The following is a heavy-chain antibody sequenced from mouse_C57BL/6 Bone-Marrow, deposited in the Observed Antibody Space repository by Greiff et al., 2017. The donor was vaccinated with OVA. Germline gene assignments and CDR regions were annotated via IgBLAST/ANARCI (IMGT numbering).Heavy chain of an antibody. J-gene: IGHJ2*01. CDR2: ISNLAYSI. D-gene: IGHD2-3*01. CDR3: ARQGGDGYLDY. Sequence: EVKVEESGGGLVQPGGSLKLSCAASGFTFSDYGMAWVRQAPRKGPEWVAFISNLAYSIYYADTVTGRFTISRENAKNTLYLEMSSLRSEDTAMYYCARQGGDGYLDYWGQGTTLTVSS. CDR1: GFTFSDYG. V-gene: IGHV5-15*04.